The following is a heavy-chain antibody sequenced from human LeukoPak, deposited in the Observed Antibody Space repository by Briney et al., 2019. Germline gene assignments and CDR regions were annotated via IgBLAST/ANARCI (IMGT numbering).Heavy chain of an antibody. CDR2: ISYDGSNK. J-gene: IGHJ6*02. CDR3: AKVQGSSWYDIFGLDV. D-gene: IGHD6-13*01. CDR1: GFTFSSYA. Sequence: GGSLRLSCAASGFTFSSYAMHWVRQAPGKGLEWVAVISYDGSNKYYADSVKGRFTISRDNSKNTLYLQMNSLRAEDTAVYYCAKVQGSSWYDIFGLDVWGQGTTVTVSS. V-gene: IGHV3-30*04.